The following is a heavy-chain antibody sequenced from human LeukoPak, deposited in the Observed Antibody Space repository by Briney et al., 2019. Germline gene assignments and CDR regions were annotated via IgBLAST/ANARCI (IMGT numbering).Heavy chain of an antibody. D-gene: IGHD6-19*01. Sequence: GGSLRLSCAVSGFTFSDYSMNWVRQAPGMGLEWVSSISSESAHILYADSVKGRFTISRDNAKNSLFLQMNSLRAEDTAVYYCARFETVAAKSLEYWGQGALVTVSS. V-gene: IGHV3-21*01. CDR2: ISSESAHI. J-gene: IGHJ4*02. CDR3: ARFETVAAKSLEY. CDR1: GFTFSDYS.